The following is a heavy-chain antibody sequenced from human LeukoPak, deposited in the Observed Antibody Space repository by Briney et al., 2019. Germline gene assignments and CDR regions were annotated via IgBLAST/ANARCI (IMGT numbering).Heavy chain of an antibody. J-gene: IGHJ6*02. D-gene: IGHD2-15*01. V-gene: IGHV4-30-4*01. CDR1: GGSISSGDYY. CDR3: ARGQAVNYYGMDV. Sequence: SETLSLTCTVSGGSISSGDYYWSWIRQPPGKGLEWIGYIYYSGSIYYNPSLKSRVTISVDMSKNQFSLKLSSVTAADTAVYYCARGQAVNYYGMDVWGQGTTVTVSS. CDR2: IYYSGSI.